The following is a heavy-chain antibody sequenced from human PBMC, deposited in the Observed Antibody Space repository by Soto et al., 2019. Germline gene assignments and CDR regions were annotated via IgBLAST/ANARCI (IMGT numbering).Heavy chain of an antibody. V-gene: IGHV4-4*07. CDR1: GGSMSKFY. CDR3: VRDGSKTLRDCFDP. CDR2: VYATGTS. D-gene: IGHD4-17*01. J-gene: IGHJ5*02. Sequence: QVQVQESGPGLVKPSETLSLTCSVSGGSMSKFYWSWIRKTAGKGLEWMGLVYATGTSDYNPSLRSRIAMSVDISKKTFSLRLRSVTAADTGVYYCVRDGSKTLRDCFDPWGQGILVTVSS.